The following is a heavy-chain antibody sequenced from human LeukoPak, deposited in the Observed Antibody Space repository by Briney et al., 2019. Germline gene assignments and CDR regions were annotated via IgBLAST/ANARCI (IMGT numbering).Heavy chain of an antibody. Sequence: GESLKISCKGSGYSFTSYWISWVRQMPGKGLEWMGRIDPSDSYTNYSPSFQGHVTISADKSIGTAYLQWSSLKASDTAMYYCARHADYGDYERDWFDPWGQGTLVTVSP. CDR3: ARHADYGDYERDWFDP. D-gene: IGHD4-17*01. CDR2: IDPSDSYT. J-gene: IGHJ5*02. V-gene: IGHV5-10-1*01. CDR1: GYSFTSYW.